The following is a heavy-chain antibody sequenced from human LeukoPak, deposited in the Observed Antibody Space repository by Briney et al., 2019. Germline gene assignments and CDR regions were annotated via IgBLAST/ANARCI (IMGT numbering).Heavy chain of an antibody. D-gene: IGHD3-22*01. CDR2: ISNSGSTI. V-gene: IGHV3-11*04. Sequence: GGSLRLSCAASGFTFSDYYMSWIRQAPGKGLEWVSYISNSGSTIYYPDSVKGRFTISRDNAKNSLYLQMNSLRAEDTAVYYCARDYYDSSGYPFDYWGQGTLVTVSS. CDR3: ARDYYDSSGYPFDY. J-gene: IGHJ4*02. CDR1: GFTFSDYY.